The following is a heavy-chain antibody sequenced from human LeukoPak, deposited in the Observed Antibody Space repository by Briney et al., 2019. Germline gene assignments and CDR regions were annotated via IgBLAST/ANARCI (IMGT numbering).Heavy chain of an antibody. V-gene: IGHV1-2*02. Sequence: ASVKVSCKASGYTFTGYYMHWVRQAPGQGLEWMGWINPNSGGTNYAQKFQGRVTMTRDTSISTAYMELSSLRSEDTAVYYCARAAMLGYCSSTSCYTDAFDIWGQGTMVTVSS. CDR3: ARAAMLGYCSSTSCYTDAFDI. J-gene: IGHJ3*02. CDR1: GYTFTGYY. CDR2: INPNSGGT. D-gene: IGHD2-2*02.